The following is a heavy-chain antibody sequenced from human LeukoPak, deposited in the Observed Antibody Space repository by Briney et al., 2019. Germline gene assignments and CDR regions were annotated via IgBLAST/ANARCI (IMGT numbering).Heavy chain of an antibody. CDR2: IYYSGST. CDR3: ARYESSAYGIDV. CDR1: GGSISSSSSY. Sequence: PSETPSLTCTVSGGSISSSSSYWGWIRQPPGMGLEWIGSIYYSGSTYYNPSLKSRVTISVDTSKNQFSLKVSSVAAADTAVYYCARYESSAYGIDVWGRGTLVTVSS. V-gene: IGHV4-39*05. D-gene: IGHD3-22*01. J-gene: IGHJ2*01.